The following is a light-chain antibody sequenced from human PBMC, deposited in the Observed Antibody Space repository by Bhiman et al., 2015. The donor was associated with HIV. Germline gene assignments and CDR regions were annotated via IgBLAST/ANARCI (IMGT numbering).Light chain of an antibody. J-gene: IGLJ1*01. CDR1: SSNIGNNY. CDR2: ENN. Sequence: TISCSGSSSNIGNNYVSWYQQLPGTAPKLLIYENNKRPSGIPDRFSGSKSGTSATLGITGLQTGDEADYYCGTWDSSLSAGGVFGTGTKVTVL. V-gene: IGLV1-51*02. CDR3: GTWDSSLSAGGV.